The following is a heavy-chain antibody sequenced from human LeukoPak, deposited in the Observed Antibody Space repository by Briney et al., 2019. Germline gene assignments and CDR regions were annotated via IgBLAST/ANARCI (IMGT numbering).Heavy chain of an antibody. V-gene: IGHV3-66*01. CDR2: IYSGGST. CDR1: GFTVSSNY. J-gene: IGHJ5*02. CDR3: AKVQPTNWFDP. Sequence: GGSLRLSCAASGFTVSSNYMSWVRQAPGKGLEWVSVIYSGGSTYYADSVKGRLTISRDSSKNTLFLQMNSLRAEDTAVYYCAKVQPTNWFDPWGQGTLVTVSS. D-gene: IGHD6-13*01.